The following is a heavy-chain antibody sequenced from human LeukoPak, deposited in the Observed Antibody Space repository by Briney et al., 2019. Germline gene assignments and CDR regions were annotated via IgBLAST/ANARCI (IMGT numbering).Heavy chain of an antibody. CDR2: ISSSSSYI. CDR1: GFTFSSYA. Sequence: PGGSLRLSCAASGFTFSSYAMSWVRQAPGKGLEWVSSISSSSSYIYYADSVKGRFTISRDNAKNSLYLQMNSLRAEDTAVYYCARDHPYYSSSRFDYWGQGTLVTVSS. D-gene: IGHD6-6*01. V-gene: IGHV3-21*01. J-gene: IGHJ4*02. CDR3: ARDHPYYSSSRFDY.